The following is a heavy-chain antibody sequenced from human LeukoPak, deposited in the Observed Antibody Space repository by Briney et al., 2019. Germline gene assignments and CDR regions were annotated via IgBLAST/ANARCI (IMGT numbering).Heavy chain of an antibody. CDR1: GGSISSYY. CDR3: ARLSSYYDSGGPIVYFDY. Sequence: SETLSLTCTVSGGSISSYYWSWIRQPPGKGLEWIGYIYYSGSTNYNPSLKSRVTISVDTSKNQFSLKLSFVTAADTAVYYCARLSSYYDSGGPIVYFDYWGQGTLVTVSS. V-gene: IGHV4-59*08. D-gene: IGHD3-22*01. CDR2: IYYSGST. J-gene: IGHJ4*02.